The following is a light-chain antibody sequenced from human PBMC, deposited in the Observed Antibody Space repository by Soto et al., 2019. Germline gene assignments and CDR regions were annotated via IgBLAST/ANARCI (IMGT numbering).Light chain of an antibody. CDR2: KAT. J-gene: IGKJ1*01. CDR3: QQYKSYEWR. Sequence: DIQMTQSPSTLSASVGDTVTITCRASKSFSNWLDCYQQKPGKAPKFLIYKATNLESGVPSRFSGSGSGTEFTSTISSLQPYYFTTAYGQQYKSYEWRFHQGPKVDIK. V-gene: IGKV1-5*03. CDR1: KSFSNW.